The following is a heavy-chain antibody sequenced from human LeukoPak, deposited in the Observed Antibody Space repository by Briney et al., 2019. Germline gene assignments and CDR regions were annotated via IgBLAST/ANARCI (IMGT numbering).Heavy chain of an antibody. V-gene: IGHV1-2*02. CDR2: INPNSGGT. Sequence: ASVKVSCKASGYTFTGYYMYWVRQAPGQGLEWMGWINPNSGGTNYAQKFQGRVTMTRDTSISTAYMELSRLRSDDTAVYYCARDHYDILTGFRFDPWGQGTLVTVSS. CDR3: ARDHYDILTGFRFDP. CDR1: GYTFTGYY. D-gene: IGHD3-9*01. J-gene: IGHJ5*02.